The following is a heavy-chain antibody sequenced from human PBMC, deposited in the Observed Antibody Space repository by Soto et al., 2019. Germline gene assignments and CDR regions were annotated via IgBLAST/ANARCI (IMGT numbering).Heavy chain of an antibody. V-gene: IGHV3-23*01. CDR1: GLTFSNAW. CDR3: AKVRHSNYCDSSGYYDAFDI. Sequence: GGSLRLSCAVSGLTFSNAWMNWVRQAPGKGLEWVSAISGSGGSTYYADSVKGRFTVSRDNSKSTLYLQMNSLRAEDTAIYYCAKVRHSNYCDSSGYYDAFDIWGQGTMVTVSS. J-gene: IGHJ3*02. D-gene: IGHD3-22*01. CDR2: ISGSGGST.